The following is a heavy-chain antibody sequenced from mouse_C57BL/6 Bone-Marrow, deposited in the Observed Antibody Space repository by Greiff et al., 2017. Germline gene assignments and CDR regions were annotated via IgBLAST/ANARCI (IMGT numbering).Heavy chain of an antibody. D-gene: IGHD1-1*01. V-gene: IGHV1-50*01. CDR1: GYTFTSYW. CDR3: ARGESYGSSPGYYAMDY. CDR2: IDPSDSYT. Sequence: QVQLQQPGAELVKPGASVKLSCKASGYTFTSYWMQWVKQRPGQGLEWIGEIDPSDSYTNYNQKFKGKATLTVDTSSSTAYMQLSSLTSEDSAVYYCARGESYGSSPGYYAMDYWGQGTSVTVSS. J-gene: IGHJ4*01.